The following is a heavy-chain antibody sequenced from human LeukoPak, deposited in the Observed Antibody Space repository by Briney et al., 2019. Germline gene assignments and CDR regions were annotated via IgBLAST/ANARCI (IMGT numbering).Heavy chain of an antibody. J-gene: IGHJ3*02. CDR3: ARDIVNVLRYFDWPGAFDI. D-gene: IGHD3-9*01. CDR2: INPNSGGT. Sequence: ASEKVSCKASGYTFTGYYMHWVRQAPGQGLEWMGWINPNSGGTNYAQKFQGRVTMTRDTSISTAYMELSRLRSDDTAVYYCARDIVNVLRYFDWPGAFDIWGQGTMVTVSS. V-gene: IGHV1-2*02. CDR1: GYTFTGYY.